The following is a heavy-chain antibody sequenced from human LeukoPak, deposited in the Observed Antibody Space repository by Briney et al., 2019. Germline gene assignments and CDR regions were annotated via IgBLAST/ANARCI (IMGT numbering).Heavy chain of an antibody. CDR3: ARVSVGATHFDY. Sequence: PGGSLRLSCAASGFTVSSNYMSWVRQAPGKGLEWVSVIYSGGSTYYADSVKGRFTISRDNSKNTLYLQINSLRAEDTAVYYCARVSVGATHFDYWGQGTLVTVSS. D-gene: IGHD1-26*01. CDR1: GFTVSSNY. V-gene: IGHV3-66*01. J-gene: IGHJ4*02. CDR2: IYSGGST.